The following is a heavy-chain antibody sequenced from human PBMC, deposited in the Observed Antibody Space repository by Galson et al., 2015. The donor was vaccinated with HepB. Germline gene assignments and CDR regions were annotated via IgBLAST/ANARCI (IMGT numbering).Heavy chain of an antibody. CDR3: ATDLAVAATNYGMDV. Sequence: SLRLSCAASGISFSDYAMHWVRQAPGKGPEWVAAISHTGSDTSYADSVRGRFTISRDNFKNTVSLQMNSLRPDDTAVYYCATDLAVAATNYGMDVWGQGTTVTVSS. CDR1: GISFSDYA. D-gene: IGHD6-19*01. CDR2: ISHTGSDT. J-gene: IGHJ6*02. V-gene: IGHV3-30*03.